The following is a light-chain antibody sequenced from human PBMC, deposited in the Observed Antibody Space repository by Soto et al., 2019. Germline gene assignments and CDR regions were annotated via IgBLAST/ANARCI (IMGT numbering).Light chain of an antibody. CDR1: SSDVGGYNY. CDR2: EVS. Sequence: QSVLTQPASVYGSPGQSITISCTGTSSDVGGYNYVSWYQQHPGKAPKLMIYEVSTRPSGVSNRFSGSKSGNTASLTISGLQAEDEAAYYCSSYTSTSTVVFGGGTKVTVL. J-gene: IGLJ2*01. CDR3: SSYTSTSTVV. V-gene: IGLV2-14*01.